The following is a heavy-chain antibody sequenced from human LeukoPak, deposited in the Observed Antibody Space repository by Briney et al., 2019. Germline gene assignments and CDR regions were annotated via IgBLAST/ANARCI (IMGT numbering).Heavy chain of an antibody. CDR3: AKMSSSSSSDDY. CDR2: IKGDGSIT. V-gene: IGHV3-74*01. D-gene: IGHD6-6*01. CDR1: GFTFSSYA. Sequence: PGGSLRPSCAASGFTFSSYAMHWVRQAPGKGLVWVSRIKGDGSITNYADSVKGRFTISRDNAKNTLYLQMSSLGVEDTAVYFCAKMSSSSSSDDYWGQGTLVTVSS. J-gene: IGHJ4*02.